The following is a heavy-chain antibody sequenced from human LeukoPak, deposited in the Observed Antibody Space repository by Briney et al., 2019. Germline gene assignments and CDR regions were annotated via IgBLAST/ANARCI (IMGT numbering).Heavy chain of an antibody. V-gene: IGHV4-38-2*01. CDR3: ARFARGLAAAPDY. Sequence: SETLSLTCAVSGYSISSGYYWGWIRQPPGKGLEWIGSIYHSGSTNYNPSLKSRVTISVDTSKNQFSLKLSSVTAADTAVYYCARFARGLAAAPDYWGQGTLVTVSS. CDR1: GYSISSGYY. J-gene: IGHJ4*02. CDR2: IYHSGST. D-gene: IGHD6-13*01.